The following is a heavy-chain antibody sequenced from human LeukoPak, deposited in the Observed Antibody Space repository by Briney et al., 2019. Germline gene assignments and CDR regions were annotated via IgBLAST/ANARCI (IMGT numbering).Heavy chain of an antibody. D-gene: IGHD3-22*01. CDR2: ISWNSGTI. CDR3: AKADRGDYYDSSGSLHY. V-gene: IGHV3-9*01. CDR1: GFTLDDYA. J-gene: IGHJ4*02. Sequence: GGSLRLSCAASGFTLDDYAMHWVRQVPGKGLEWVSGISWNSGTIGYADSVKGRFTISRDNAKNSLYLQMNSLRADDTALYYCAKADRGDYYDSSGSLHYWGQGTLVTVSS.